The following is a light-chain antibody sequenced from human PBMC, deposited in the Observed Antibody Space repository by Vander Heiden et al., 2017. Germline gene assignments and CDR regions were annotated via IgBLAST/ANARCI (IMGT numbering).Light chain of an antibody. V-gene: IGKV2-30*01. Sequence: EVVMTQSPLSLPVTLGQPASIPCRSSHNLAYSGDDSYLSWFQQRPGQSPRRLMYKVSYRDSGVPERLSGTGSAGTDFTLKISRVEAEDVGVYYCMQSSSWPPTFGQGTKVEIE. J-gene: IGKJ1*01. CDR1: HNLAYSGDDSY. CDR2: KVS. CDR3: MQSSSWPPT.